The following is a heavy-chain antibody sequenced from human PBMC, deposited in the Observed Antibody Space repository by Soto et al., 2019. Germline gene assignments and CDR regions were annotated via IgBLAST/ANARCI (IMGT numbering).Heavy chain of an antibody. CDR1: GGSISSYY. D-gene: IGHD6-19*01. Sequence: PSETLSLTCTVSGGSISSYYWSWIRQPPGKGLEWIGYIYYSGSTNYNPSLKSRVTISVDTSKNQFSLKLSSVTAADTAVYYCARHAMGIAVAPLDYWGQGTLVTVSS. CDR2: IYYSGST. V-gene: IGHV4-59*08. J-gene: IGHJ4*02. CDR3: ARHAMGIAVAPLDY.